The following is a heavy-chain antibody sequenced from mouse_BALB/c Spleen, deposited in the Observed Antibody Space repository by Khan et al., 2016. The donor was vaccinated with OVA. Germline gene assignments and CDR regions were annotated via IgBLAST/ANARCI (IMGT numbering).Heavy chain of an antibody. Sequence: QVQLKQSGPELKKPGETVQISCKASGFIFTNYGMNWVKQAPGKGLKWMGWINTYTGEPTFADDFKGRFAFSLETSASTAYFQINSLKNEDTATYCCARVGYNGTMDCWGQGTSVTVSS. CDR2: INTYTGEP. CDR3: ARVGYNGTMDC. CDR1: GFIFTNYG. D-gene: IGHD2-14*01. J-gene: IGHJ4*01. V-gene: IGHV9-3-1*01.